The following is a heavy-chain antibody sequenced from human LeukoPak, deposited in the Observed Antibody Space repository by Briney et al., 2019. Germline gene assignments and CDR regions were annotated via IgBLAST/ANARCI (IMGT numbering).Heavy chain of an antibody. CDR3: ARVGMAVAGYYYYYYMDV. J-gene: IGHJ6*03. CDR2: ISAYNGNT. CDR1: GYTFTSYG. V-gene: IGHV1-18*01. Sequence: GASVKVSCKASGYTFTSYGISWVRQAPGQGLEWMGWISAYNGNTNYAQKLQGRVTMTTDTSTSTAYMELSSLRSEDTAVYYCARVGMAVAGYYYYYYMDVWGKGTTVTVSS. D-gene: IGHD6-19*01.